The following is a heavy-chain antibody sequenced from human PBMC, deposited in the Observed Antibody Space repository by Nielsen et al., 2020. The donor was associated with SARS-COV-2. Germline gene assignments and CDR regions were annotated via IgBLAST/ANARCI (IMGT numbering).Heavy chain of an antibody. CDR3: AREFALRDTAYFDY. D-gene: IGHD5-18*01. V-gene: IGHV3-53*01. J-gene: IGHJ4*02. CDR2: IYSDGST. CDR1: GFSVSSHD. Sequence: GESLKISCAASGFSVSSHDMSWVRQAPGKGLQWVSLIYSDGSTKYADSVKGRFTISRDNSRNTVYLQMNSLRPEDTAVYYCAREFALRDTAYFDYWGQGTLVTVSS.